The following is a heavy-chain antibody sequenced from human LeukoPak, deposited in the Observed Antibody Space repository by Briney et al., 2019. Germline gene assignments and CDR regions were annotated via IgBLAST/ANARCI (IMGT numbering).Heavy chain of an antibody. Sequence: KSSETLSLTCTVSGGSISSGSYYWSWIRQPAGKGLEWIGRIYTSGSTNYNPSLKSRVTISVDTSKNQFSLKLSSVTAADTAVYYCARDEGLGGGRRNAFDIWGQGTMVTVSS. J-gene: IGHJ3*02. CDR2: IYTSGST. D-gene: IGHD3-16*01. V-gene: IGHV4-61*02. CDR1: GGSISSGSYY. CDR3: ARDEGLGGGRRNAFDI.